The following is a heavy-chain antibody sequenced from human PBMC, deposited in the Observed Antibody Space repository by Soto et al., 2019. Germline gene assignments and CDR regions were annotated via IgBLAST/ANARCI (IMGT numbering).Heavy chain of an antibody. V-gene: IGHV4-4*07. CDR2: LSTSGRT. D-gene: IGHD3-16*01. Sequence: LRETLSLTCTVSGDSFGNFYWSWIRQPAGKGLESIGRLSTSGRTNYSPSLQSRVTMSLDTSKNRFSLRLTSVSAADTAVYFCARGLGRYFDLWGRGTLVTVSS. J-gene: IGHJ2*01. CDR1: GDSFGNFY. CDR3: ARGLGRYFDL.